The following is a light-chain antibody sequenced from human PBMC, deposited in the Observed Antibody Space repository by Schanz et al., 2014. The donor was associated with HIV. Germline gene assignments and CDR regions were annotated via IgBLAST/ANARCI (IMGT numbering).Light chain of an antibody. CDR1: SSDIGGYNF. CDR3: AAWDDLLNGPV. V-gene: IGLV2-14*03. J-gene: IGLJ3*02. Sequence: QSVLTQPASVSGSPGQSITISCTGTSSDIGGYNFVSWYRQHPGKAPQLMIYDVSHRPSGVPDRISGSKSGTSASLAISGLQSDDEAYYYCAAWDDLLNGPVFGGGTKLTVL. CDR2: DVS.